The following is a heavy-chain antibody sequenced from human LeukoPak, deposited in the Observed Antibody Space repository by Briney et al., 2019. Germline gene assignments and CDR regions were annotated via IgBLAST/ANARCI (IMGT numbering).Heavy chain of an antibody. CDR2: INAGNGNT. CDR1: GYTFTTYA. D-gene: IGHD5-18*01. Sequence: ASVKVSCTASGYTFTTYAMHWVRQAPGQRLEWMGWINAGNGNTKYSQKFQGRVTITRDTSASTAYMELSSLRSEDTAVYYCARTTAMVTIFDYRGQGTLVTVSS. CDR3: ARTTAMVTIFDY. J-gene: IGHJ4*02. V-gene: IGHV1-3*01.